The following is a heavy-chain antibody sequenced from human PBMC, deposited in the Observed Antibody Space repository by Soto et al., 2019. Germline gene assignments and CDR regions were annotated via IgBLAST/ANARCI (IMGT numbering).Heavy chain of an antibody. Sequence: SETLSLTCTVSGGSISSYYWSWIRQPPGKGLEWIGYIYYSGRTNYNPSLKSRVTISVDTSKNQFSLKLTSVTAADTAVYYCARHPTVTEYYFDYWGQGTLVTASS. CDR2: IYYSGRT. D-gene: IGHD4-17*01. V-gene: IGHV4-59*08. J-gene: IGHJ4*02. CDR3: ARHPTVTEYYFDY. CDR1: GGSISSYY.